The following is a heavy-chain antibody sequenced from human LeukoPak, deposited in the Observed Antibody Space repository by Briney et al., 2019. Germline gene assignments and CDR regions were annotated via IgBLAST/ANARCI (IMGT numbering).Heavy chain of an antibody. CDR3: AKSRGYNYGSWDQYFDY. Sequence: NPSETLSLTCAVSGGSISSSNWWSWVRQPPGKGLEWIGEINNSGTTNYNPSLKSRVTISIDTSKNQFSLKLSSVTAADTAVYYCAKSRGYNYGSWDQYFDYWGQGTLVTVSS. CDR1: GGSISSSNW. CDR2: INNSGTT. J-gene: IGHJ4*02. V-gene: IGHV4-4*02. D-gene: IGHD5-18*01.